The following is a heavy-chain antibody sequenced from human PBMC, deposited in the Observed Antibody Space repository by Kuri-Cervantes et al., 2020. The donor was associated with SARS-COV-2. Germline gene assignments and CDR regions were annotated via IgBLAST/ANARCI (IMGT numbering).Heavy chain of an antibody. J-gene: IGHJ4*02. CDR2: IKSKTDGGTT. CDR3: ASSPIRYFDWSITNYFDY. D-gene: IGHD3-9*01. CDR1: GFTLSNAW. V-gene: IGHV3-15*01. Sequence: GESLKISCAASGFTLSNAWMSWVRQAPGKGLEWVGRIKSKTDGGTTDYAAPVKGRFTISRDDSKNTLYLQMNSLRAEDTAVYYCASSPIRYFDWSITNYFDYWGQGTLVTVSS.